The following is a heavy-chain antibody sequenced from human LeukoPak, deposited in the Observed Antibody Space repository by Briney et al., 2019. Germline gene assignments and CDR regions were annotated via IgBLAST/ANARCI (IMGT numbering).Heavy chain of an antibody. D-gene: IGHD2-21*02. CDR3: ARGVTTGLDWFDP. V-gene: IGHV4-59*01. CDR2: IQYNGTI. CDR1: GGSISSYY. Sequence: SETLSLTCTVSGGSISSYYCSWIRQPPGKGLEWIGYIQYNGTINYNPSLKSRVTISVDTSRNQFSLRLSSVTAADTAVYYCARGVTTGLDWFDPWGQGTLVIVSS. J-gene: IGHJ5*02.